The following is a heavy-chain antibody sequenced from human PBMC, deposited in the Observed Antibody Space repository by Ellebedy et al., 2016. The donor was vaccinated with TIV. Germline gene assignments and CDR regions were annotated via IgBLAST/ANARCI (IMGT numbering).Heavy chain of an antibody. D-gene: IGHD3-9*01. V-gene: IGHV3-23*01. CDR3: VKGRLLTGADAFDV. CDR2: ISGSGGST. CDR1: GFTFSSYG. Sequence: GESLKISCAASGFTFSSYGMSWVRQAPGTGLEWVSGISGSGGSTFYPDSVKGRFTISRDNSKNMLYLQMNSLRDEDTAVYSCVKGRLLTGADAFDVWGRGTMVTVSS. J-gene: IGHJ3*01.